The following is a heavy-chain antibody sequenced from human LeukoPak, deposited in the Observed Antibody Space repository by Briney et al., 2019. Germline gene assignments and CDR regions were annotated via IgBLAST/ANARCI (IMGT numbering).Heavy chain of an antibody. J-gene: IGHJ6*02. D-gene: IGHD3-10*01. CDR1: GYTFTSYG. CDR3: ARDKGVSGSGSYYDYYYYYYGMDV. V-gene: IGHV1-18*01. CDR2: ISAYNGNT. Sequence: ASVKVSCKASGYTFTSYGIRWVRQAPGQGLEWMGWISAYNGNTNYAQKLQGRVTMTTDTSTSTAYMELRSLRSDDTPVYYCARDKGVSGSGSYYDYYYYYYGMDVWGQGTTVTVSS.